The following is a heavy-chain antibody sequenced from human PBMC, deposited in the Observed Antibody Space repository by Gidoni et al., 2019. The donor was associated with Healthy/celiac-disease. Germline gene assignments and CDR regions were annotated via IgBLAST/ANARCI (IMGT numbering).Heavy chain of an antibody. D-gene: IGHD3-3*01. CDR2: INWNGGST. Sequence: EVQLVESGGGVVRPGGSLILSCAASGFTFDDYGMSGVRQVPWKGLEWVSGINWNGGSTGYADSVKGRVTISRDNAKNSLYLQMNSLRAEDTALYHCARDFTPLGGWSSAVWSGYSTPNWFDPWGQGTLVTVSS. CDR1: GFTFDDYG. J-gene: IGHJ5*02. V-gene: IGHV3-20*01. CDR3: ARDFTPLGGWSSAVWSGYSTPNWFDP.